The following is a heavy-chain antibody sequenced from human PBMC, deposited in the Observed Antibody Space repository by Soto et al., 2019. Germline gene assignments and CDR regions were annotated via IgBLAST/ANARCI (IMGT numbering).Heavy chain of an antibody. V-gene: IGHV4-59*01. J-gene: IGHJ4*02. CDR1: GGSISSYY. CDR2: IYYSGST. Sequence: SETLSLTCTVSGGSISSYYWSWIRQPPGKGLEWIGYIYYSGSTNYNPSLKSRVTISVDTSKNQFSLKLSSVTAADTAVYYCARARTYEQWHDGLDYWGQGTLVTVSS. CDR3: ARARTYEQWHDGLDY. D-gene: IGHD6-19*01.